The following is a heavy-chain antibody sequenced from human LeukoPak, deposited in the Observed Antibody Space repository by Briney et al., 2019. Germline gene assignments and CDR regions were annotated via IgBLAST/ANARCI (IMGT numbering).Heavy chain of an antibody. CDR3: ATKAWGSGTFDI. CDR2: VSNTGDT. V-gene: IGHV4-59*01. CDR1: GASMTNYF. Sequence: SETLSLTCTVSGASMTNYFWNWIRQPPGKGLEWIRYVSNTGDTTYKPSLRSRVTISVDTSKNHFSLSLSSVTAADTAVYYCATKAWGSGTFDIWGQGTMVTVSA. D-gene: IGHD7-27*01. J-gene: IGHJ3*02.